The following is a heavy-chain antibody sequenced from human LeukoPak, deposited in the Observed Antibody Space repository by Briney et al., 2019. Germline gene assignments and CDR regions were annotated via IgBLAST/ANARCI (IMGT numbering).Heavy chain of an antibody. J-gene: IGHJ5*02. CDR1: GGSISSGGYY. CDR2: IYYSGST. V-gene: IGHV4-31*03. Sequence: SQTLSLTCTVSGGSISSGGYYWSWIRQHPGKGLEWIGYIYYSGSTYYNPSLKSRVTISVDTSKNQFSLKLSSVTAADTAVYYCARRGLRKNWFDPWGQGTLVTVSS. CDR3: ARRGLRKNWFDP. D-gene: IGHD6-19*01.